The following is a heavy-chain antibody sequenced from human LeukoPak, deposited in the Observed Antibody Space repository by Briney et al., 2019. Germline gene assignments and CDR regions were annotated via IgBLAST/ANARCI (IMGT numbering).Heavy chain of an antibody. CDR1: GFTFNTYS. V-gene: IGHV3-21*01. D-gene: IGHD6-25*01. CDR2: ISSSSSYT. Sequence: PGGSLRLSGAASGFTFNTYSMNWVRQAPGKGLEWVSSISSSSSYTYYADSVKGRFTISRDNAKNSLYLQMNSLRAEDTAVYYCARGPTASGLYYFDYWGQGTLVTVSS. J-gene: IGHJ4*02. CDR3: ARGPTASGLYYFDY.